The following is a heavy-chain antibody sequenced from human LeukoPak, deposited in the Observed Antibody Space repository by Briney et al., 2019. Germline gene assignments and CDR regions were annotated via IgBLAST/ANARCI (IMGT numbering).Heavy chain of an antibody. D-gene: IGHD3-22*01. CDR2: IIPIFGTA. V-gene: IGHV1-69*13. CDR1: GGTFSSYA. Sequence: ASVKVSCKASGGTFSSYAISWVRQAPGQGLEWMGGIIPIFGTANYAQKFQGRVTITADESTSTAYMELSSLRSEDTAVYYCASLYYYDSSGYYRPSDYWGQGTLVTVSS. J-gene: IGHJ4*02. CDR3: ASLYYYDSSGYYRPSDY.